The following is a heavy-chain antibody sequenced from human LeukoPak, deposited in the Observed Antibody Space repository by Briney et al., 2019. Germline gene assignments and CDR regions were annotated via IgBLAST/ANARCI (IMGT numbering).Heavy chain of an antibody. D-gene: IGHD7-27*01. Sequence: PGGSLRLSCAASGFTFRTYAMSWVRQAPGKGLEWVLAISGSGGNTYYADSVQGRFTISRDNSKNTLYLQMNSLSAEDSAMYYCAKDFISGDGKWEVDYWGQGTLVTVSS. V-gene: IGHV3-23*01. CDR3: AKDFISGDGKWEVDY. CDR2: ISGSGGNT. J-gene: IGHJ4*02. CDR1: GFTFRTYA.